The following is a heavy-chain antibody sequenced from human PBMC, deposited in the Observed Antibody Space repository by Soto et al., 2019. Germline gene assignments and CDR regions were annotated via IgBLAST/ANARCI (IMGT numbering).Heavy chain of an antibody. Sequence: KPSETLSLTCTVSGGSISSGDYYWSWIRQPPGKGLEWIGYIYYSGTTYYNPSLKSRVTISVDTSKNQFSLKVSSVTAADTAVYYCAKDRYYDSRIIDSWGPGTLVTVSS. V-gene: IGHV4-30-4*01. D-gene: IGHD3-22*01. CDR2: IYYSGTT. CDR3: AKDRYYDSRIIDS. J-gene: IGHJ4*02. CDR1: GGSISSGDYY.